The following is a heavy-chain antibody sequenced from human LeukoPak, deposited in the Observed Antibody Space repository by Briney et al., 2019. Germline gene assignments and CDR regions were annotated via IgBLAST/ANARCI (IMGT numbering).Heavy chain of an antibody. CDR3: ARGGEGTAMALFDY. CDR1: GGSISSYY. CDR2: IYYSGST. V-gene: IGHV4-59*01. J-gene: IGHJ4*02. Sequence: PSETLSLTCTVSGGSISSYYWLWLRQPPAKGLEWIGYIYYSGSTNYNPSLKRRVTISVDTSKNQFSLKLSSVTAADTAVYYCARGGEGTAMALFDYWGQGTLVTVSS. D-gene: IGHD5-18*01.